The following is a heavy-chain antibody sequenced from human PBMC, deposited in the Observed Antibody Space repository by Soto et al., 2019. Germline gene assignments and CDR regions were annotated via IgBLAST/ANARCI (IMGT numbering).Heavy chain of an antibody. D-gene: IGHD3-16*01. J-gene: IGHJ6*02. CDR3: ARVPSPFDYYYAMDV. Sequence: QVQLRESGPGLVMPSQTLSLTCTVSGDSISSRNKYWSWIRQPPGKGLEWIGYIFSSGTTYYNPSLKSRLTMSLDASQNQFSLKLNSLTDADTAVYFCARVPSPFDYYYAMDVWGQGTTVTVSS. V-gene: IGHV4-30-4*01. CDR1: GDSISSRNKY. CDR2: IFSSGTT.